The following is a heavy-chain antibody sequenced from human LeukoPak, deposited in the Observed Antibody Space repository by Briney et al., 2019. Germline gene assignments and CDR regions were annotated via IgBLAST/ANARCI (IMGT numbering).Heavy chain of an antibody. D-gene: IGHD3-22*01. V-gene: IGHV1-69*05. CDR3: ARGNYYNSSGYFD. Sequence: SVKVSCKASGGTFSSYAVSWVRQAPGQGLEWMGRIIPMFGTTNYAQSFQGRLTITMDKSTTTAYMELSSLRFEDTAMYYCARGNYYNSSGYFDWGQGTLVTVSS. CDR2: IIPMFGTT. J-gene: IGHJ4*02. CDR1: GGTFSSYA.